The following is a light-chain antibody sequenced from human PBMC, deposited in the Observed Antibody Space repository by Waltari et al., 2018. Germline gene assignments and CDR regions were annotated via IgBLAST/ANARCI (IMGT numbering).Light chain of an antibody. J-gene: IGKJ2*01. V-gene: IGKV3-15*01. CDR1: QRVGNN. CDR3: HQYNHWPTFT. Sequence: EIEMTQSPATLSVSPGERVTLSGRASQRVGNNLAWYQQRPGQAPRLLIYGASTRATDISDRFSGSGSGTDFTLTISALQSEDLAVYYCHQYNHWPTFTFGQGTKLQIE. CDR2: GAS.